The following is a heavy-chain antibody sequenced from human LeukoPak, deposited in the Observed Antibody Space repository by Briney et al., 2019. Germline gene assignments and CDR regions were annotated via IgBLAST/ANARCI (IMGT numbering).Heavy chain of an antibody. CDR2: ISWNSGNI. CDR3: AKDIGDYGGNSPDC. J-gene: IGHJ4*02. V-gene: IGHV3-9*01. D-gene: IGHD4-23*01. CDR1: GFTFDDYA. Sequence: SLRLSCAASGFTFDDYAMHWVRQAPGKGLEWVSGISWNSGNIGYADSVKGRFTISRDNAKNSLYLQMSSLRAEDTALYYCAKDIGDYGGNSPDCWGQGTLVSVSS.